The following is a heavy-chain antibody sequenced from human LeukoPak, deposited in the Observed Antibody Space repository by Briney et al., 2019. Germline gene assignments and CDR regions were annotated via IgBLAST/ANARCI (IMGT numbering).Heavy chain of an antibody. D-gene: IGHD4-11*01. CDR2: IYSGGST. V-gene: IGHV3-53*01. J-gene: IGHJ4*02. CDR3: ARDSIMSTVTTDY. Sequence: PGGSLRLSCAASGFTVSSNYMSWVRHAPGKGLEWVSVIYSGGSTYYADSVKGRFTISRDNSKNTLYLQMNSLRAEDTAVYYCARDSIMSTVTTDYWGQGTLVTVSS. CDR1: GFTVSSNY.